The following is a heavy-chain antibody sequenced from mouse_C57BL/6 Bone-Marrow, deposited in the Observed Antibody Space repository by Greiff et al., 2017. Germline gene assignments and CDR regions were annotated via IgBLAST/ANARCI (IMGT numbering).Heavy chain of an antibody. D-gene: IGHD1-1*01. Sequence: QVQLQQPGAELVRPGTSVKLSCKASGYTFTSYWMHWVKQRPGQGLEWIGVIDPSDSYTNYNQKFKGKATLTVDTSSSTAYMQLSSLTSEDSAVYYCAVTTVVARDWYFYVWGTGTTVTVSS. CDR1: GYTFTSYW. CDR3: AVTTVVARDWYFYV. CDR2: IDPSDSYT. V-gene: IGHV1-59*01. J-gene: IGHJ1*03.